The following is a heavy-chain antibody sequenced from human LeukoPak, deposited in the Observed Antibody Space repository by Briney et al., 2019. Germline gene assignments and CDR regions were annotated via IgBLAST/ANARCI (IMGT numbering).Heavy chain of an antibody. D-gene: IGHD6-6*01. CDR1: GYTFTTYA. J-gene: IGHJ4*02. Sequence: GASVKVSCKASGYTFTTYAMHWVRQAPGQRLEWMAWIHAGNGNTRYSQEFQGRVTITTDTSASTAYMELSSLRSEDKAVYYCAREYGGSSLDYWGQGTLVTVSS. CDR2: IHAGNGNT. CDR3: AREYGGSSLDY. V-gene: IGHV1-3*03.